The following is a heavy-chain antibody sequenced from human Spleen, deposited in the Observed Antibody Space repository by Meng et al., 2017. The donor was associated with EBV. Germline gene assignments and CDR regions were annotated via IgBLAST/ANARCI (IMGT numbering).Heavy chain of an antibody. Sequence: QVQRVHSGAGVQKPGAPVKVSCTPSGPTFTIHYMHWVRQAPGQGLEWMGWISANNGTTHYAQKFQGRVTMTTDTSTSTAYMELRTLTSDDTAVYYCAREGVVIAQDYWGQGTLVTVSS. CDR1: GPTFTIHY. CDR3: AREGVVIAQDY. J-gene: IGHJ4*02. CDR2: ISANNGTT. V-gene: IGHV1-18*04. D-gene: IGHD2-21*01.